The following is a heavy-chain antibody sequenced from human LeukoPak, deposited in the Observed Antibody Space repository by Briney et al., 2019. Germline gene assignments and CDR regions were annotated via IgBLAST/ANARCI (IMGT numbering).Heavy chain of an antibody. CDR3: ARDMGFWSGYYFWFDP. Sequence: SETLSLTCTVSGGSISSGSYYWSWIRQPAGKGLEWIGRIYTSGSTNYNPSLKSRVTISVDTSKNQFSLKLNSVTAADTAVYFCARDMGFWSGYYFWFDPWGQGTLVTVSS. D-gene: IGHD3-3*01. J-gene: IGHJ5*02. CDR1: GGSISSGSYY. CDR2: IYTSGST. V-gene: IGHV4-61*02.